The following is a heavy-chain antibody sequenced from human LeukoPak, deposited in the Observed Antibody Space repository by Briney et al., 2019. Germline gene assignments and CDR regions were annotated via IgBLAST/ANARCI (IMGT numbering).Heavy chain of an antibody. Sequence: SVKVSCKASGGAFSSYTIGWVRQAPGQGLEWMGRIIPILGIANYAQKFQGRVTITADKSTSTAYMELSSLRSEDTAVYYCARENLYCSSTSCPPGMDVWGQGTTVTVSS. CDR3: ARENLYCSSTSCPPGMDV. CDR1: GGAFSSYT. CDR2: IIPILGIA. J-gene: IGHJ6*02. D-gene: IGHD2-2*01. V-gene: IGHV1-69*04.